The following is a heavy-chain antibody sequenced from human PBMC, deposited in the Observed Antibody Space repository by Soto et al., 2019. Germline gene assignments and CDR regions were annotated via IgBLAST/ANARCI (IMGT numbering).Heavy chain of an antibody. CDR3: ARVVNCGGASCRVDY. J-gene: IGHJ4*02. Sequence: QLQLQESGPGLVKPSETLSLTCTVSGGSISSDNFSWGWIRQPPGKGLEWIATLYYSGSTYYNPSLKSRVTIPVDTSKNQFSLKLSSVTAADTAVYYCARVVNCGGASCRVDYWGQGTLVTVSS. CDR1: GGSISSDNFS. CDR2: LYYSGST. V-gene: IGHV4-39*01. D-gene: IGHD2-15*01.